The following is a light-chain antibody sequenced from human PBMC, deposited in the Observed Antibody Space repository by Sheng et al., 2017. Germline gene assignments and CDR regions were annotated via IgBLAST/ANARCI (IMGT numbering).Light chain of an antibody. J-gene: IGKJ2*01. Sequence: DIQMTQSPSSLSLSVADRVTITCRASQGIRNSLAWYQHKPGKAPRLLLFGASRLASGVPSRFSGSGSGTTYTLIISSLQPEDFAVYYCHQYESTPPTFGQGTKLDFK. CDR2: GAS. V-gene: IGKV1-NL1*01. CDR3: HQYESTPPT. CDR1: QGIRNS.